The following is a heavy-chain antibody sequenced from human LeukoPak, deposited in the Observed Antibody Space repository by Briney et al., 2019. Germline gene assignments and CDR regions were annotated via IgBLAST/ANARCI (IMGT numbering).Heavy chain of an antibody. Sequence: WGSLRLSCAASGFTFSTYSMSWVRQAPGKGLDWVASINQDGSAEYYVDSVRGRFTISRDNAKNSLYLQVNTLRVDDTAVYYCVRLFGGVTTFDYWGQGTLVTVSS. CDR2: INQDGSAE. V-gene: IGHV3-7*01. D-gene: IGHD4-17*01. CDR1: GFTFSTYS. J-gene: IGHJ4*02. CDR3: VRLFGGVTTFDY.